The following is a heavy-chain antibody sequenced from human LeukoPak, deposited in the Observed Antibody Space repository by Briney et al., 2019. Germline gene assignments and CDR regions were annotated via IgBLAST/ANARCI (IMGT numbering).Heavy chain of an antibody. CDR2: IYSSGST. J-gene: IGHJ4*02. CDR1: GGSISSYY. CDR3: ARFAYCGGHCWYYFDY. Sequence: SGTLSLTCTVSGGSISSYYWSWIRQPPGKGLEWIGYIYSSGSTNYNPSLKSRITISVDTSKNQFSLKLSSVTAADTAVYYCARFAYCGGHCWYYFDYWGQGSLVTVSS. D-gene: IGHD2-21*02. V-gene: IGHV4-59*01.